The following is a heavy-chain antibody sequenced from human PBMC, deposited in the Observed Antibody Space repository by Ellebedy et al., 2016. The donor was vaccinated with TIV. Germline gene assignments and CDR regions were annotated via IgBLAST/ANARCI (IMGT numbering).Heavy chain of an antibody. Sequence: AASVKVSCKASGYTFTSYGISWVRQAPGQGLEWMGWISAYNGNTNYAQKLQGRVTMTRNTSISTAYMELSSLRSEDTAVYYCAITWRYDFWSGSGFDYWGQGTLVTVSS. V-gene: IGHV1-18*01. CDR1: GYTFTSYG. CDR2: ISAYNGNT. J-gene: IGHJ4*02. CDR3: AITWRYDFWSGSGFDY. D-gene: IGHD3-3*01.